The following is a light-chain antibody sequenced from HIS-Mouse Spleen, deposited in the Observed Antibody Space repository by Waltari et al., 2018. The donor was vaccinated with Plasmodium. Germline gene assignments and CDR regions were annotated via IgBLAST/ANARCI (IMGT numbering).Light chain of an antibody. V-gene: IGKV3-11*01. J-gene: IGKJ4*01. CDR2: DAP. Sequence: EIVLTRSPATLSLSPGERATLSCRASQSVSSYLAWYQQKPGQAPRLLIYDAPNMATAIPSRFSAGGSGTDFTLTISSLEPEDFAVYYCQQRSNWPPLTFGGGTKVEIK. CDR3: QQRSNWPPLT. CDR1: QSVSSY.